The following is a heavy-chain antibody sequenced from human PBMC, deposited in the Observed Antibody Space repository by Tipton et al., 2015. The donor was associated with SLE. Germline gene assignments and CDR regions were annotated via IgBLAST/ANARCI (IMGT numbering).Heavy chain of an antibody. D-gene: IGHD6-19*01. CDR1: GFTFDDYG. CDR3: ARVKYSSGSYYFDC. V-gene: IGHV3-20*04. J-gene: IGHJ4*02. CDR2: INWNGGNT. Sequence: SLRLSCAASGFTFDDYGMSWVRQAPGKGLEWVSGINWNGGNTGYGDSVKGRFTVSRDNAKNSLYLRMNSLRAEDTALYYCARVKYSSGSYYFDCWGQGTLVTVSS.